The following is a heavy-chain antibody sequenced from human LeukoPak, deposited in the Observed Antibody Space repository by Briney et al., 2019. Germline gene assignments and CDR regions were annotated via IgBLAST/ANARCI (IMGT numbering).Heavy chain of an antibody. J-gene: IGHJ4*02. V-gene: IGHV3-30-3*01. Sequence: GGSLRLSCAASGFTFSRFAMHWVRQAPGKGLEWVALISYDGSNGYYTDSVKGRFTISRDNAKNSLYLQMNSLTAEDTAVYYCARDYTYCSGSRCYDRFDYWGQGIRVTVSS. CDR1: GFTFSRFA. CDR2: ISYDGSNG. CDR3: ARDYTYCSGSRCYDRFDY. D-gene: IGHD2-15*01.